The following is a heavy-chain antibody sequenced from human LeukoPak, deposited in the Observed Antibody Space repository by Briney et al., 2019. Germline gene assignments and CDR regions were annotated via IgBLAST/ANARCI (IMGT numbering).Heavy chain of an antibody. CDR2: IKQDGSGK. D-gene: IGHD3-22*01. CDR1: GFTLSSYW. J-gene: IGHJ4*02. CDR3: ARDNHDSSGYPL. V-gene: IGHV3-7*01. Sequence: GGSLRLSCAASGFTLSSYWMSWVRQAPGKGLEWVANIKQDGSGKYYVDSVKGRFTISRDNAKNSLYLQMNSLRAEDTAVYYCARDNHDSSGYPLWGQGTLVTVSS.